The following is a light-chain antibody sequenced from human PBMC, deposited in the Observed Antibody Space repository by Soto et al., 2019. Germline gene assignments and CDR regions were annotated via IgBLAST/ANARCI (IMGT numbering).Light chain of an antibody. V-gene: IGKV3-15*01. CDR3: QQYNNRYT. CDR1: QSVSSN. CDR2: GAS. Sequence: EIVMTQSPATLSVSPGERATLSCSASQSVSSNLAWYQQKPGQAPRLLIYGASTRATGIPARFSGSGSGTEFTLTISSLQSEDFAVYYWQQYNNRYTFGQGTKLEIK. J-gene: IGKJ2*01.